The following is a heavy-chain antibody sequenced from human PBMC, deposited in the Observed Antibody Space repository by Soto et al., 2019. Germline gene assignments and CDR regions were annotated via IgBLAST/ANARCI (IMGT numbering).Heavy chain of an antibody. CDR1: GIRYSYYG. Sequence: GGSLRHSRAESGIRYSYYGLNWDRKAPGKGLEWVSYISTSSSNIYYADSVKGRFTISRDNAKNSLSLQMNSLRAADTAVYYCARETSTGNYYMDVWGKGTTVTVSS. CDR2: ISTSSSNI. J-gene: IGHJ6*03. D-gene: IGHD2-2*01. V-gene: IGHV3-48*01. CDR3: ARETSTGNYYMDV.